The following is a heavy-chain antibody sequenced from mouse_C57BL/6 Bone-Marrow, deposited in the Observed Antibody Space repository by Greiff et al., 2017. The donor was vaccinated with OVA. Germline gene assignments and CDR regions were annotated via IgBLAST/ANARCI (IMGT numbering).Heavy chain of an antibody. CDR3: TTGGYDRCAY. J-gene: IGHJ3*01. CDR1: GFNIKDDY. D-gene: IGHD2-2*01. V-gene: IGHV14-4*01. Sequence: VQLQQSGAELVRPGASVKLSCTASGFNIKDDYMHWVKQRPEQGLEWIGWIDPENGDTEYASKFQGKATITADTSSNTAYLQLSSLTSEDTADDYCTTGGYDRCAYWGQGTPVTVS. CDR2: IDPENGDT.